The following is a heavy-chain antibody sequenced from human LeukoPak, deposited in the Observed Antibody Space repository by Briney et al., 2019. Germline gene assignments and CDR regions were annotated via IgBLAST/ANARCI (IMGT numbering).Heavy chain of an antibody. V-gene: IGHV1-18*01. CDR3: ARDPGVVNLLHYDFWSGPPRGMDV. CDR1: GYTFTSYG. CDR2: ISAYNGNT. Sequence: GASVKVSCKASGYTFTSYGISWVRQAPGQGLEWMGWISAYNGNTNYAQKLQGRVTMTTDTSTSTAYMELRSLRSDDTAVYYCARDPGVVNLLHYDFWSGPPRGMDVWGQGTTVTVSS. D-gene: IGHD3-3*01. J-gene: IGHJ6*02.